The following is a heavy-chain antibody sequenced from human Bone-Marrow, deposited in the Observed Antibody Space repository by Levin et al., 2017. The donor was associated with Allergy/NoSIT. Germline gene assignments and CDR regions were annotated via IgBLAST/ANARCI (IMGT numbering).Heavy chain of an antibody. J-gene: IGHJ4*02. CDR2: INPNSGGT. V-gene: IGHV1-2*06. CDR3: ARDILELHLGELSLDQNY. D-gene: IGHD3-16*02. Sequence: ASVKVSCKASGYTFTGYYMHWVRQAPGQGLEWMGRINPNSGGTNYAQKFQGRVTMTRDTSISTAYMELSRLRSDDTAVYYCARDILELHLGELSLDQNYWGQGTLVTVSS. CDR1: GYTFTGYY.